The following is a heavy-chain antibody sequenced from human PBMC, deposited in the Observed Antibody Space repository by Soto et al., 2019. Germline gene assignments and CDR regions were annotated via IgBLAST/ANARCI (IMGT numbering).Heavy chain of an antibody. CDR2: ISAYNGNT. V-gene: IGHV1-18*04. Sequence: RASVKVSCKASGYTFTSYGISWVRQAPGQGLEWMGWISAYNGNTNYAQKLQGRVTMTTDTSTSTAYMELRSLRSDDTAVYYCARDQLIPVRGVRFDYWGQGTLVTVSS. J-gene: IGHJ4*02. D-gene: IGHD3-10*01. CDR1: GYTFTSYG. CDR3: ARDQLIPVRGVRFDY.